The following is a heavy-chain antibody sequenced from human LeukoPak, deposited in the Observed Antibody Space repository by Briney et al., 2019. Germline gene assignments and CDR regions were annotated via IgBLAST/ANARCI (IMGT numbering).Heavy chain of an antibody. Sequence: PGGSLRLSCAASGFTFTNAWMSWVRQAPGKGLEYIGRVKTKTDGGTTDYAAPVKGRFAISRDDSKNTLYLQMNSLKIDDTAVYYCTTQWLVSAPFDYWGQGTLVTVSS. CDR1: GFTFTNAW. CDR3: TTQWLVSAPFDY. D-gene: IGHD6-19*01. CDR2: VKTKTDGGTT. J-gene: IGHJ4*02. V-gene: IGHV3-15*01.